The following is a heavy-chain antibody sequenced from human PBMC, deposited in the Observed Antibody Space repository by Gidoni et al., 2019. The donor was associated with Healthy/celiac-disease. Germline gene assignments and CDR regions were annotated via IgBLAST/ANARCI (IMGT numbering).Heavy chain of an antibody. CDR3: ARGATSSSGKSHYFDY. Sequence: QVQLQQWGAGLLKPSETLSLTCAFYGGSFSGYSWSWIRQPPGKGLEWIGEINHSGSTNYNPSLKSRVTISVDTSKNQFSLKLSSVTAADTAVYYCARGATSSSGKSHYFDYWGQGTLVTVPS. V-gene: IGHV4-34*01. D-gene: IGHD3-22*01. CDR1: GGSFSGYS. J-gene: IGHJ4*02. CDR2: INHSGST.